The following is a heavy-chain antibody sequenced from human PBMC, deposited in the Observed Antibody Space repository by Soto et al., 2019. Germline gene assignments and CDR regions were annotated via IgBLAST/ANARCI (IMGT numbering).Heavy chain of an antibody. J-gene: IGHJ5*02. Sequence: PSETLSLTCTVSGGSIRSSSYYWAWIRQPPGKGLEWIGSIFYSGTTYYNPSLKSRVTISVDTSKNQFSLKLSSVTAADTAVYYCARVIRQWQQLDRLEYNWFDPWGQGTLVTVSS. CDR2: IFYSGTT. CDR1: GGSIRSSSYY. V-gene: IGHV4-39*07. CDR3: ARVIRQWQQLDRLEYNWFDP. D-gene: IGHD6-13*01.